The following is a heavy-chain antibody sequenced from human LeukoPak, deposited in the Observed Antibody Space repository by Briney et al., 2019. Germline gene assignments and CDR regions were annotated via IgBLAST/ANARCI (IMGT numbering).Heavy chain of an antibody. CDR2: IYYGGST. D-gene: IGHD2-15*01. CDR3: ARAPPVVVVAATPTSYWYFDL. J-gene: IGHJ2*01. Sequence: PSETLSLTCTVSGGSISSYYWSWIRQPPGKGLEWIGYIYYGGSTNYNPSLKSRVTISVDTSKSQFSLKLSSVTAADTAVYYCARAPPVVVVAATPTSYWYFDLWGRGTLVTVSS. CDR1: GGSISSYY. V-gene: IGHV4-59*01.